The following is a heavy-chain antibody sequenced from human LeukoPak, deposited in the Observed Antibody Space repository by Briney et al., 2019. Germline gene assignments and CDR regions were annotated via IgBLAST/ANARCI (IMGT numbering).Heavy chain of an antibody. V-gene: IGHV1-2*02. D-gene: IGHD2-15*01. Sequence: ASVRVSCKTSGYTFTDYDITWVRQAPGQGLEWMGWINPNSGGTNYAQKFQGRVTMTRDTSISTAYMELSRLRSDDTAVYYCARDQDVVVVAATPTFDPWGQGTLVTVSS. CDR1: GYTFTDYD. J-gene: IGHJ5*02. CDR3: ARDQDVVVVAATPTFDP. CDR2: INPNSGGT.